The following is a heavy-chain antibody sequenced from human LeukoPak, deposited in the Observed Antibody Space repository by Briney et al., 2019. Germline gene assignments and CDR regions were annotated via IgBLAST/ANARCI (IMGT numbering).Heavy chain of an antibody. CDR3: ARDRRYDFWSGNNWFDP. V-gene: IGHV3-7*03. CDR2: IKQDGSEK. Sequence: GGSLRLSCAASGFTFSSYWMSWVRQAPGKGLEWVASIKQDGSEKHYVDSVKGRFTISRDNAKNLLYLQMNSLRAEDTAVYYCARDRRYDFWSGNNWFDPWGQGTQVTVSS. D-gene: IGHD3-3*01. J-gene: IGHJ5*02. CDR1: GFTFSSYW.